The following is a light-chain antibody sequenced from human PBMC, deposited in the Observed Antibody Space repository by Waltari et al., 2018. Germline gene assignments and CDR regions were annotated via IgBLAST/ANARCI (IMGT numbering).Light chain of an antibody. V-gene: IGLV2-23*02. CDR1: SSDVGNYNL. J-gene: IGLJ3*02. CDR3: CSYAGSSTWV. Sequence: QSALTQPASVSGSPGQSITISCTGTSSDVGNYNLVSWYQQHPGQAPKLMIYDVSKRPSGVSYRFSGSKSGNTASLTISGLQAEDEADYYCCSYAGSSTWVFGGGTKLTVL. CDR2: DVS.